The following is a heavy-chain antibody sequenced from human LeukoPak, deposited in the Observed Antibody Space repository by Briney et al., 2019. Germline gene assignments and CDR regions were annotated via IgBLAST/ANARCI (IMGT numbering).Heavy chain of an antibody. CDR2: IYSDGRT. V-gene: IGHV3-66*01. D-gene: IGHD5-12*01. CDR1: GFTVSTNY. J-gene: IGHJ4*02. Sequence: PGGSLRLSCAASGFTVSTNYMSWVRQAPGKGLEWVSVIYSDGRTYYADSVKGRFTISRDNSKNTLYLQMNSLRAEDAAVYYCARGLVAQGLSFDYWGQGTLVTVSS. CDR3: ARGLVAQGLSFDY.